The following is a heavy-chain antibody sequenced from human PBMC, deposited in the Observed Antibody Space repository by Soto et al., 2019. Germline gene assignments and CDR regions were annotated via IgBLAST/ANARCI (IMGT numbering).Heavy chain of an antibody. V-gene: IGHV5-51*01. CDR1: GYSFSNWW. J-gene: IGHJ5*02. CDR3: ARHGFYGDYSSNYFDP. Sequence: GESLKISCKGSGYSFSNWWIAWVRQMPGKGLEYMGIIYPSDSQTRYSPSFQGQVTISADKSISTAYLQWSSLKASDTAIYYCARHGFYGDYSSNYFDPWGQGTLVTSPQ. D-gene: IGHD4-17*01. CDR2: IYPSDSQT.